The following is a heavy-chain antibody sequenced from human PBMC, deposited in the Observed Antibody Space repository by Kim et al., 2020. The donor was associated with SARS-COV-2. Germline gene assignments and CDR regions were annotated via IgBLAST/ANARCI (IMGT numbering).Heavy chain of an antibody. J-gene: IGHJ4*02. CDR1: GYTLTELS. CDR2: FDPEDGET. CDR3: ATAVGRHDSSGY. V-gene: IGHV1-24*01. Sequence: ASVKVSCKVSGYTLTELSMHWVRQAPGKGLEWMGGFDPEDGETIYAQKFQGRVTMTEDTSTDTAYMELSSLRSEDTAVYYCATAVGRHDSSGYWGQGTLVTVSS. D-gene: IGHD3-22*01.